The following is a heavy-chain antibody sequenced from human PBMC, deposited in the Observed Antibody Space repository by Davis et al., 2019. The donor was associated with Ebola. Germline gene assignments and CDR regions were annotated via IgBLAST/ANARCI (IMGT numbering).Heavy chain of an antibody. CDR3: TRYSSSEGGVIVDHY. D-gene: IGHD3-16*02. V-gene: IGHV3-30*03. Sequence: GESLKISCAASGLSIRNYNMFWVRQTPGEGLEWVSTISSDGNTKEYADSVSGRFTISRDDSKNTLYLQMNSLKTEDTAVYYCTRYSSSEGGVIVDHYWGQGTLVTVSS. J-gene: IGHJ4*02. CDR1: GLSIRNYN. CDR2: ISSDGNTK.